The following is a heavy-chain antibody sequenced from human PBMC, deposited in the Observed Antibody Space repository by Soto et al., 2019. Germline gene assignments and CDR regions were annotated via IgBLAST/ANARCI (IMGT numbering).Heavy chain of an antibody. CDR3: AREDWGARDDAFDI. Sequence: GESLKISCAASGFTFSSYAMHWVRQAPGKGLEWVAVISYDGSNKYYADSVKGRFTISRDNSKNTLYLQMNSLRAEDTAVYYCAREDWGARDDAFDIWGQGTMVTVSS. V-gene: IGHV3-30-3*01. J-gene: IGHJ3*02. D-gene: IGHD3-16*01. CDR1: GFTFSSYA. CDR2: ISYDGSNK.